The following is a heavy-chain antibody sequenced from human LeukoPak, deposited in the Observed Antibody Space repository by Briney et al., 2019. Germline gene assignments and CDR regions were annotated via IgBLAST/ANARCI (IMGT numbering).Heavy chain of an antibody. CDR3: ARGPNSNWSGLDF. CDR1: GFSFSGHW. Sequence: GGSLRLSCTASGFSFSGHWMHWARQLPGKGLVWVSRISPTGSTTSYTDSVEGRFTVSRDNAKNTLYLQVNNLRAEDTAVYYCARGPNSNWSGLDFWGQGTLLTVSS. J-gene: IGHJ4*02. V-gene: IGHV3-74*01. CDR2: ISPTGSTT. D-gene: IGHD6-6*01.